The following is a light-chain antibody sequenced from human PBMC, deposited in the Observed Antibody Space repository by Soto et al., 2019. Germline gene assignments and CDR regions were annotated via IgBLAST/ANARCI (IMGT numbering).Light chain of an antibody. J-gene: IGLJ2*01. CDR3: SSYTTTGALVV. Sequence: QSALTQPASVSGSPGQSITISCTGTRSDVGNYNYVSWYQQHPGEAPKLIIFDVSDRPSGVSNRFSGSKSDNTASLTISGLQAEDKAYYYCSSYTTTGALVVFGGGTKLTVL. CDR2: DVS. CDR1: RSDVGNYNY. V-gene: IGLV2-14*01.